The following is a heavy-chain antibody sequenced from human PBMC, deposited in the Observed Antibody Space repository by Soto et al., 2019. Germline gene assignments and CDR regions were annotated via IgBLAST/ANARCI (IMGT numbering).Heavy chain of an antibody. CDR1: GFTFSSYA. CDR2: ISYDGSNK. V-gene: IGHV3-30-3*01. CDR3: ARTPRGQWVLPYYYYGMDV. Sequence: QVQLVESGGGVVQPGRSLRLSCAASGFTFSSYAMHWVRQAPGKGLEWVAVISYDGSNKYYADSVKGRFTISRDNSKNXLXXQMNSLRAEDTAVYYCARTPRGQWVLPYYYYGMDVWGQGTTVTVSS. J-gene: IGHJ6*02. D-gene: IGHD1-26*01.